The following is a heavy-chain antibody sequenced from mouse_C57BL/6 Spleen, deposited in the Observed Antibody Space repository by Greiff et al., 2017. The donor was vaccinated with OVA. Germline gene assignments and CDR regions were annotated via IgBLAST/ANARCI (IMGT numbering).Heavy chain of an antibody. J-gene: IGHJ1*03. Sequence: QVQLQQPGAELVMPGASVKLSCKAFGYTFTSYWMHWVKQRPGQGLEWIGEIDPSDSYTNYNQKFKGKSTLTVDKSSSTAYMQLSSLTSEDSAVYYCARYGTTVVATRYFDVWGTGTTVTVSS. D-gene: IGHD1-1*01. CDR2: IDPSDSYT. CDR3: ARYGTTVVATRYFDV. V-gene: IGHV1-69*01. CDR1: GYTFTSYW.